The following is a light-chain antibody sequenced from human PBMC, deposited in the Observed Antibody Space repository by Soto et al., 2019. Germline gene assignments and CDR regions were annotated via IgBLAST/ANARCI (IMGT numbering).Light chain of an antibody. CDR1: SSNIGAGYD. V-gene: IGLV1-40*01. CDR2: ANN. Sequence: QSVLTQPPSVYGAARQRVTISCTGSSSNIGAGYDVHWYQQLPGTAPKLLIYANNNRPSGVPDRFSGSKSVTSASLAITGLQAEDEADYYCQSYDSSLSGSRVFGTGTKLTVL. J-gene: IGLJ1*01. CDR3: QSYDSSLSGSRV.